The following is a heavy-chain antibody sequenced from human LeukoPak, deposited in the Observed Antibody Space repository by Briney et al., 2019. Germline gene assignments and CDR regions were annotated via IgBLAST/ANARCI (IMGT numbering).Heavy chain of an antibody. V-gene: IGHV1-69*05. CDR1: GGTFSSYA. CDR2: IIPIFGTA. J-gene: IGHJ5*02. Sequence: SVKVSCKASGGTFSSYAISWVRQAPGQGLEWMGGIIPIFGTANYAQKFQGRVTITTDESTSTAYMELSSLRSEDTAVYYCARGMVAGTTPLAWFGPWGQGTLVTVSS. CDR3: ARGMVAGTTPLAWFGP. D-gene: IGHD1-7*01.